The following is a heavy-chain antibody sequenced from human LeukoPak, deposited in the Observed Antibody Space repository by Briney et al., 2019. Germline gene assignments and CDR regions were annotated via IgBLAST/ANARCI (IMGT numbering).Heavy chain of an antibody. CDR3: ARDRSQEFDP. CDR1: GFTFSHYA. J-gene: IGHJ5*02. Sequence: GGSLRLSCAASGFTFSHYAMHWVRQAPGKGLEWVAVISYGGSHKFYADSVKGRFTISRDNSKNTLYLQMNSLRAEDTAVYYCARDRSQEFDPWGQGTLVTVSS. D-gene: IGHD3-10*01. V-gene: IGHV3-30*04. CDR2: ISYGGSHK.